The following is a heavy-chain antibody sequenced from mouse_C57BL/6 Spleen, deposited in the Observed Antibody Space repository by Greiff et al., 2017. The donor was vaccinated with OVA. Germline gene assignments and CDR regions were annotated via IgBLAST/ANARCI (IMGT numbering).Heavy chain of an antibody. J-gene: IGHJ3*01. CDR2: IDPENGDT. D-gene: IGHD4-1*01. Sequence: EVQLQQSGAELVRPGASVTLSCTASGFNIKDYYMHWVKQRPEQGLEWIGWIDPENGDTEYASKFQGKATITADTSSNTAYLQLSSLTSEDTAVYYCTDWDVFAYWGQGTLVTVSA. CDR3: TDWDVFAY. V-gene: IGHV14-4*01. CDR1: GFNIKDYY.